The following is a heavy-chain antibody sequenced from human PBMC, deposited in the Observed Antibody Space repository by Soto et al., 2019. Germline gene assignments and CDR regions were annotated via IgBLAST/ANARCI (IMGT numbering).Heavy chain of an antibody. D-gene: IGHD6-19*01. CDR2: INPNSGGT. V-gene: IGHV1-2*04. J-gene: IGHJ3*02. CDR3: ARADPSGWVSAFDI. Sequence: ASVKVSCKASGYTFTGYYMHWVRQAPGQGLEWMGWINPNSGGTNYAQKFQGWVTMTRDTSISTAYMERSRLRSDDTAVYYCARADPSGWVSAFDIWGQGTMVTVSS. CDR1: GYTFTGYY.